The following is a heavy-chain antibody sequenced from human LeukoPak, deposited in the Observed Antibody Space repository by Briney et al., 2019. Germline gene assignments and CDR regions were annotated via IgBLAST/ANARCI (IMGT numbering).Heavy chain of an antibody. D-gene: IGHD2-2*01. CDR2: IWYDGSNK. V-gene: IGHV3-33*06. J-gene: IGHJ6*03. Sequence: GRSLRLSCAASGFTFSSYGMHWVRQAPGKGLEWVAVIWYDGSNKYYADSVKGRFTISRDNSKNTLYLQMNSLRAEDTAVYYCAKSGGYCSSTSCYYYYYYMDVWGKGTTVTVSS. CDR3: AKSGGYCSSTSCYYYYYYMDV. CDR1: GFTFSSYG.